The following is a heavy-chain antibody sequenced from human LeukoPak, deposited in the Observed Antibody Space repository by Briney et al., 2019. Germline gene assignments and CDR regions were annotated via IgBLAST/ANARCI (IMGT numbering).Heavy chain of an antibody. CDR1: GDSLSRSS. D-gene: IGHD4-23*01. CDR3: VRHWVHDFGGSDWYFDL. V-gene: IGHV4-59*08. CDR2: MFYGGTT. J-gene: IGHJ2*01. Sequence: SETLSLTCTVYGDSLSRSSWSWIRQSPGGGLEWFGYMFYGGTTNHNPSLKGRVTMSMVTSKDQFSLSLSSVTAADTAVYFCVRHWVHDFGGSDWYFDLWGRGTLVTVSS.